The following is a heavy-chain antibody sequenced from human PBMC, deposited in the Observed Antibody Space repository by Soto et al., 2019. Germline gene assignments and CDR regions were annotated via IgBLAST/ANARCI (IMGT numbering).Heavy chain of an antibody. D-gene: IGHD2-15*01. CDR1: GFSLSTSGVG. CDR3: AHRPSYCSGGSCYSGFDY. Sequence: QITLKESSPTLVKPTQTLTLTCTFSGFSLSTSGVGVGWIRQPPGKALEWLALIYWDDDKRYSPSLKSRLTITKDTSKNQVVLTMTNMEPVDTATYYCAHRPSYCSGGSCYSGFDYWGQGTLVTVSS. J-gene: IGHJ4*02. V-gene: IGHV2-5*02. CDR2: IYWDDDK.